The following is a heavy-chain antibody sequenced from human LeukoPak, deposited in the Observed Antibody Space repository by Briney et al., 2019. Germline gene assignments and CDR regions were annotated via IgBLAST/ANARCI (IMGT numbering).Heavy chain of an antibody. CDR3: ARDAGAVDSVRGVLCH. J-gene: IGHJ1*01. D-gene: IGHD3-10*01. CDR1: GYSFTNFD. V-gene: IGHV1-8*01. CDR2: MNPNSGNK. Sequence: GASVKVSCKASGYSFTNFDINWVRQATGQGLEWMGWMNPNSGNKGYAQKFQGRVTMTMNTSITTAYMELSSLRSEDTAVYYCARDAGAVDSVRGVLCHWGRGTLVTVSS.